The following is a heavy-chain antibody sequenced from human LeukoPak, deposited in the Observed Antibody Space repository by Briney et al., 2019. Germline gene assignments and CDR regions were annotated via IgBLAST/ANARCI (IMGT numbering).Heavy chain of an antibody. Sequence: PSETLSLTCTVSGGSISSYYWSWIRQPPGKGLEWIGYIYYSGSTDYNPSLKSRVTISVDTSKNQFSLKLSSVTAADTAVYYCARSDSVLRYFDWTGPRVYYMDVWGKGTTVTISS. D-gene: IGHD3-9*01. J-gene: IGHJ6*03. V-gene: IGHV4-59*01. CDR1: GGSISSYY. CDR2: IYYSGST. CDR3: ARSDSVLRYFDWTGPRVYYMDV.